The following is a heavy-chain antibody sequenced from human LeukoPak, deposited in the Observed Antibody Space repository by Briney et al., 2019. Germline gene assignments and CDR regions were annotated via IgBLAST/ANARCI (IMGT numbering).Heavy chain of an antibody. D-gene: IGHD5-12*01. Sequence: SETLSLTCAVYGGSFSGYYWSWIRQPPGKGLEWIGEINHSGGTNYNPSLKSRVTISVDTSKNQFSLKLSSVTAADTAVYYCAGQLRSYYYYGMDVWGQGTTVTVSS. CDR2: INHSGGT. CDR3: AGQLRSYYYYGMDV. CDR1: GGSFSGYY. V-gene: IGHV4-34*01. J-gene: IGHJ6*02.